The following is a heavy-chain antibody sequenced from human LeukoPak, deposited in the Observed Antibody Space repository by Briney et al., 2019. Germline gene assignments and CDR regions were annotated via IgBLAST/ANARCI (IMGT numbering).Heavy chain of an antibody. CDR2: ISGSSTKI. V-gene: IGHV3-48*02. CDR1: GFTFSGYA. D-gene: IGHD3-10*01. CDR3: ARPTYYYGSVDAFDI. Sequence: PGGSLRLSCAASGFTFSGYAMNWVRQAPGKGLEWVSYISGSSTKIYYAESVKGRFTISRDNAKNSLSLLMNSLRDEDAAVYYCARPTYYYGSVDAFDIWGQGTMVTVSS. J-gene: IGHJ3*02.